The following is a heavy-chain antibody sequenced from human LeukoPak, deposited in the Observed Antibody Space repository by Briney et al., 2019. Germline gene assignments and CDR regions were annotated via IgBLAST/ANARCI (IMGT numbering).Heavy chain of an antibody. D-gene: IGHD5-12*01. CDR2: INLAGSET. J-gene: IGHJ4*02. V-gene: IGHV3-7*01. Sequence: GGSLRLSCAASGFNFAGFWMTWIRQAPGRGPEWVANINLAGSETYYLDSVKGRFTISRDNAKNSLYLQMDSLRAEDTAVYYCAKNSGLHDLWGQGTLVTVSS. CDR1: GFNFAGFW. CDR3: AKNSGLHDL.